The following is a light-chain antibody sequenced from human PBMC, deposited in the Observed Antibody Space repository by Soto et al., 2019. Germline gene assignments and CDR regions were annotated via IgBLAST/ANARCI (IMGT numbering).Light chain of an antibody. J-gene: IGLJ1*01. CDR1: SSDVGAYNS. Sequence: QSALAQPASVSGSPGQSITISCTGTSSDVGAYNSVSWSQQHPGKAPQLMIYEVSNRPSGVSNRFSGSKSGNTASLTISGLQAEDEADYYCSSYTSSSTYVFGTGTKVTVL. V-gene: IGLV2-14*01. CDR3: SSYTSSSTYV. CDR2: EVS.